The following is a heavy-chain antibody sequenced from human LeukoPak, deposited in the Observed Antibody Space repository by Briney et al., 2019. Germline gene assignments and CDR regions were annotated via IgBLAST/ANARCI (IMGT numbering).Heavy chain of an antibody. CDR1: GFTFSSYA. Sequence: GGSLRLSCAASGFTFSSYATSWVRQAPGKGLEWASAISGSGGSTYYADSVKGRFTISRDNSKNTLYLQMNSLRAEDTAVYYCAKTQTYYYGSGTPYYFDYWGQGTLVTVSS. CDR3: AKTQTYYYGSGTPYYFDY. D-gene: IGHD3-10*01. CDR2: ISGSGGST. J-gene: IGHJ4*02. V-gene: IGHV3-23*01.